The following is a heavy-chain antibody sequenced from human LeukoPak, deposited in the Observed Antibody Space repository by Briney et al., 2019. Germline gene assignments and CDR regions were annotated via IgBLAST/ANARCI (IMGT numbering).Heavy chain of an antibody. CDR3: AKDRTSGSGDYFFDY. CDR2: ISGSGTST. V-gene: IGHV3-23*01. CDR1: GFTFSSYA. D-gene: IGHD2-15*01. J-gene: IGHJ4*02. Sequence: GGSLRLSCAASGFTFSSYAMTWVRQAPGKGLEWVSTISGSGTSTNYADSVKGRFTISRDNSKNTLYVQMNSLRGEDTAVYYCAKDRTSGSGDYFFDYWGQGTLVTVSS.